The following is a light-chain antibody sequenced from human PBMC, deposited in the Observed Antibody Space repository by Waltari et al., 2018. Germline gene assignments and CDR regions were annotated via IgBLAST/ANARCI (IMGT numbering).Light chain of an antibody. Sequence: SSELTQDPAVSVALGQTVTITSQGDTLRRYLASWYQQKPGQAPVIVIYGNNNRPSGIPDRFSGASTGYTDSLTITGAQAEDEADYYCSSRDSSSNHLLFGGGTKLTVL. CDR3: SSRDSSSNHLL. CDR2: GNN. V-gene: IGLV3-19*01. CDR1: TLRRYL. J-gene: IGLJ2*01.